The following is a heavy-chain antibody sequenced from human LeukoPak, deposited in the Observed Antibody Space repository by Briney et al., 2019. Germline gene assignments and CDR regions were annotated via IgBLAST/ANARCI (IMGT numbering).Heavy chain of an antibody. D-gene: IGHD6-19*01. V-gene: IGHV1-8*01. CDR1: GYTFTSYD. CDR2: MNPNSGNT. J-gene: IGHJ6*02. Sequence: ASVKDSCKASGYTFTSYDINWLRQATRQGLEWMGRMNPNSGNTGYAQKFQGRVTMTRNTSISTAYMELSSLRSEDTAVYYCARGPRSLVAGTIYYYYGMDVWGQGTTVTVSS. CDR3: ARGPRSLVAGTIYYYYGMDV.